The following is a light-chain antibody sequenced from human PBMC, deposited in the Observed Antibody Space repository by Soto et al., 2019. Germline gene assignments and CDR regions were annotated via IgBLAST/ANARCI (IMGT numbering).Light chain of an antibody. CDR2: GAS. CDR1: QSVSTN. J-gene: IGKJ1*01. V-gene: IGKV3-15*01. Sequence: EIVMTQSPATLSVSPGERATLSCRASQSVSTNLAWYQQKPGQAPWLLIFGASTMATDDPARFSGSGSGTEFTLTISSRQSEDFAVYYCVEQNSWPRTFGEGTRLEV. CDR3: VEQNSWPRT.